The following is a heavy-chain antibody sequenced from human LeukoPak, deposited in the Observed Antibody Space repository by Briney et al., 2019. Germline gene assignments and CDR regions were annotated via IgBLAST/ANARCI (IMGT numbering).Heavy chain of an antibody. J-gene: IGHJ1*01. D-gene: IGHD2-15*01. CDR2: INPNSGGT. CDR1: GYTFTGYY. Sequence: ASVKVSCKASGYTFTGYYMHWVRQAPGQGLEWMGWINPNSGGTNYAQKFQGWVTMTRDTSISTAYMELSRPRSDDTAVYYCAREDNTLPYFQHWGQGTLVTVSS. V-gene: IGHV1-2*04. CDR3: AREDNTLPYFQH.